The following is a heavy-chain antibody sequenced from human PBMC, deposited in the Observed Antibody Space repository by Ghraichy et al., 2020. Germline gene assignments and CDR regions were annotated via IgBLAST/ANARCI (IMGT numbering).Heavy chain of an antibody. D-gene: IGHD3-10*01. CDR1: EFIFSTYN. V-gene: IGHV3-48*01. J-gene: IGHJ5*02. Sequence: GGSLRLSCAASEFIFSTYNMNWVRQAPGRGLEWVSYISSSSSTIHYADSVKGRFTISRDNAKNSLYLQMNSLRAEDTAVYYCARGYGSGRNWFDPWGQGTLVTVSS. CDR3: ARGYGSGRNWFDP. CDR2: ISSSSSTI.